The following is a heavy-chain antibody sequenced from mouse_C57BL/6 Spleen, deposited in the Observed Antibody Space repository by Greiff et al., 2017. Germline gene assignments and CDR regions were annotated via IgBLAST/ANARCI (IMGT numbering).Heavy chain of an antibody. D-gene: IGHD2-4*01. V-gene: IGHV5-4*01. Sequence: EVQRVESGGGLVKPGGSLKLSCAASGFTFSSYAMSWVRQTPEKRLEWVATISDGGSYTYYPDNVKGRFTISRDNAKNNLYLQMSHLKSEDTAMYYCARPLYYDYDEGFAYWGQGTLVTVSA. CDR3: ARPLYYDYDEGFAY. CDR1: GFTFSSYA. CDR2: ISDGGSYT. J-gene: IGHJ3*01.